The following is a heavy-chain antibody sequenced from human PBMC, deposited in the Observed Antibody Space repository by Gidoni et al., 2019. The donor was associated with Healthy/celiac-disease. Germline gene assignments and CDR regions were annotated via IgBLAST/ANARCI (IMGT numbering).Heavy chain of an antibody. Sequence: EVQLVESGGGLVQPGGSLRLSCAASGFTFSSYSMNWVRQAPGKGLAWVSYISSSSSTIYYADSVKGRFTISRDNAKNSLYLQMNSLRAEDTAVYYCARDGAVAGIDYWGQGTLVTVSS. J-gene: IGHJ4*02. CDR3: ARDGAVAGIDY. CDR1: GFTFSSYS. V-gene: IGHV3-48*01. D-gene: IGHD6-19*01. CDR2: ISSSSSTI.